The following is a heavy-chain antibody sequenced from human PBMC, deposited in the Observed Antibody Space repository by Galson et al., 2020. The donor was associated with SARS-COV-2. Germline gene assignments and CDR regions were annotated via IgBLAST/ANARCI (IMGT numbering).Heavy chain of an antibody. Sequence: GGSLRLSCAASGFSFNNYGMHWVRQAPGKGLEWVAGISYEGSNTYYTDSVKGRFTISRDTSKNTMYLQMNNLRAEDTAVYYCAKRGLVFMLYVRNNYMDVWGKGTTVTVSS. V-gene: IGHV3-30*18. CDR2: ISYEGSNT. CDR1: GFSFNNYG. J-gene: IGHJ6*03. CDR3: AKRGLVFMLYVRNNYMDV. D-gene: IGHD2-8*01.